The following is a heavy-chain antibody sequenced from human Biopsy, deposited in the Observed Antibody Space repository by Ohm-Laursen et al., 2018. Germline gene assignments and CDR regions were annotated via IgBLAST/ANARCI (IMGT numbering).Heavy chain of an antibody. CDR2: INPNNGGT. CDR3: ARLAYSEYRRDPLDV. V-gene: IGHV1-2*02. D-gene: IGHD5-18*01. J-gene: IGHJ3*01. Sequence: GASVTPSCQVSWSYFNAYYMQWVRQAPGQGLEWMGWINPNNGGTNYAHKFQGRVTMTRDTSISTAYMHLSGLTSDDTAVYYCARLAYSEYRRDPLDVWGQGTMVTVSS. CDR1: WSYFNAYY.